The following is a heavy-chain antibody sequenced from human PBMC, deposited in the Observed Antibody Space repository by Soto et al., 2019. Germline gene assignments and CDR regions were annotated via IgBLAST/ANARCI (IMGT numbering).Heavy chain of an antibody. D-gene: IGHD3-10*01. J-gene: IGHJ4*02. V-gene: IGHV3-48*02. Sequence: EVQLVESGGDSVQPGESLRLSCAASGFTFSTYSMNWVRQAPGKGLEWVSYIGSSGGTKYYTDSVKGRFTISRDNAKNSLFLHMNSLRDEDTAMYYCARAARGGSGALWGQGTLVTVSS. CDR3: ARAARGGSGAL. CDR2: IGSSGGTK. CDR1: GFTFSTYS.